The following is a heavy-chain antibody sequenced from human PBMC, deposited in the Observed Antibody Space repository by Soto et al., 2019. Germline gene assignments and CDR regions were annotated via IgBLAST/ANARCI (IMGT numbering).Heavy chain of an antibody. Sequence: EVQLVESGGGVVQPGWSLRLSCAASGFTFSSYWMSWVRQAPGKWLEWVANIKQDGSEKYYVDSVKCRFTISRDNAKNSLYLQMNSLRAEDTAVYYCARDGRVFDAFDIWGQGTMVTVSS. V-gene: IGHV3-7*05. CDR2: IKQDGSEK. CDR3: ARDGRVFDAFDI. CDR1: GFTFSSYW. D-gene: IGHD6-6*01. J-gene: IGHJ3*02.